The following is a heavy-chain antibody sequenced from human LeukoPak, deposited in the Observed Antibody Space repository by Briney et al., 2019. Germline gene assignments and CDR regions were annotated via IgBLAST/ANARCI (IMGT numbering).Heavy chain of an antibody. J-gene: IGHJ4*02. V-gene: IGHV3-53*01. CDR1: GFTVSSKY. D-gene: IGHD3-3*01. CDR3: ASQANHDFWSAIDY. Sequence: GGSLRLSCAASGFTVSSKYMNWVRQAPGKGLEWVSLIYSGGSTYYADSVKGRFTISRANSNNTLYLQMNSLRAEDTAVYYCASQANHDFWSAIDYWGQGTLVTVSS. CDR2: IYSGGST.